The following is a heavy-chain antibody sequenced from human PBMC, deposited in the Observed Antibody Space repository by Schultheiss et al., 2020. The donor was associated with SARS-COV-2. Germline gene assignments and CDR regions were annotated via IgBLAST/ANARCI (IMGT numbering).Heavy chain of an antibody. CDR3: ARVRTVTTDFDY. CDR1: GGSFSGSY. D-gene: IGHD4-17*01. V-gene: IGHV4-30-4*08. CDR2: IYYSGST. J-gene: IGHJ4*02. Sequence: SETLSLTFAVYGGSFSGSYWSWIRQPPGKGLDWIGYIYYSGSTYYNPSLKSRVTISVDTSKNQFSLKLSSVTAADTAIYYCARVRTVTTDFDYWGQGSLVTVSS.